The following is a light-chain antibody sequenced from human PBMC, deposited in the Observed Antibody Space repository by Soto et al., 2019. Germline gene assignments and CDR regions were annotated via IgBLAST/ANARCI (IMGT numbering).Light chain of an antibody. J-gene: IGLJ1*01. CDR2: EVT. CDR3: SSYTTSSTSL. V-gene: IGLV2-14*01. CDR1: SSDVGIYNY. Sequence: QSALTEPASVSGSPGQSITISCTGTSSDVGIYNYVSWYQQHPGKAPKLMIYEVTYRPSGVSNRFSGSKSGNTASLTISGLQAEDEADYYCSSYTTSSTSLFGTGTKVTVL.